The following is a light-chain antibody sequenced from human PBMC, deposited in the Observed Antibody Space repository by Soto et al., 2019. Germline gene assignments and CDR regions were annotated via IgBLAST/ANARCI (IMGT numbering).Light chain of an antibody. CDR2: DVS. Sequence: QSSLTQPPSVSGSAGRSVTISCSGTIDDVTAYYRVSWYQQTPGTAPKLMIYDVSNRPSGVPDRFSGSRSGNTASLTISGLQAEDEGDYYCSVYTRTSTYVFGTGTKVTVL. CDR3: SVYTRTSTYV. V-gene: IGLV2-18*01. J-gene: IGLJ1*01. CDR1: IDDVTAYYR.